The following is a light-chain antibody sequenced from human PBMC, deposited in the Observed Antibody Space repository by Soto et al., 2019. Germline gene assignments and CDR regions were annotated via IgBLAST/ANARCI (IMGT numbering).Light chain of an antibody. V-gene: IGLV4-69*01. CDR2: LNSDGSH. CDR3: QTWGTGILV. CDR1: SGHSSYA. J-gene: IGLJ2*01. Sequence: QLVLTQSPSASASLGASVKLTCTLSSGHSSYAIAWHQQQPEKGPRYLMKLNSDGSHSKGDAIPDRFSGSSSGAERYLTISSLQSEDEADYFCQTWGTGILVFGGGTKVTVL.